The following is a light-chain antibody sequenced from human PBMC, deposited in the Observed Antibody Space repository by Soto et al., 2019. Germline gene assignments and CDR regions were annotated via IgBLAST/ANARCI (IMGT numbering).Light chain of an antibody. Sequence: EFGLKQSPGTLSLSPGERATLSCSASQSLTNSFIAWYQQRPGQAPRLLISGASRRATAIPDRFSGAGSGTDFPLTISRLAPEDFALYYCPQHDILPLPFGPGTRLEIK. CDR1: QSLTNSF. CDR3: PQHDILPLP. V-gene: IGKV3-20*01. J-gene: IGKJ5*01. CDR2: GAS.